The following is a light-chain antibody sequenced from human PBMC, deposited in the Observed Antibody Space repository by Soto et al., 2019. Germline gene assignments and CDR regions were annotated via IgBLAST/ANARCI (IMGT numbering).Light chain of an antibody. J-gene: IGKJ1*01. V-gene: IGKV3-15*01. CDR1: QSVSSN. Sequence: ETVMTQSPATLSVSPGERATLSCRASQSVSSNLAWHQQKPGHAPRLLIYGASTRATGIPARFSGSGSGTEFTLTISSLQYEDFAVYYCQQYNNWPPWTFGQGTKVEIK. CDR2: GAS. CDR3: QQYNNWPPWT.